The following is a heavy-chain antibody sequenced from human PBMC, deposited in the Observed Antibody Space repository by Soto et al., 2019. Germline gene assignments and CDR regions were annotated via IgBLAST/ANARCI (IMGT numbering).Heavy chain of an antibody. CDR2: ISGSGGST. CDR1: GFTFSSYA. CDR3: AKGGLDYGDYCDLDY. Sequence: GGSLRLSCAASGFTFSSYAMSWVRQAPGKGLEWVSAISGSGGSTYYADSVEGRFTISRDNSKNTLYLQMNSLRAEDTAVYYCAKGGLDYGDYCDLDYWGQGTLVTVSS. D-gene: IGHD4-17*01. V-gene: IGHV3-23*01. J-gene: IGHJ4*02.